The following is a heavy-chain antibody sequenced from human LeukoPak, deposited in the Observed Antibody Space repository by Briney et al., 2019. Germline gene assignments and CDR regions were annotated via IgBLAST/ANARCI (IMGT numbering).Heavy chain of an antibody. CDR2: ISSSGSTI. J-gene: IGHJ4*02. CDR3: ARQAFSTYYDFWSGPTNFDY. Sequence: GGSLRLSCAASGFTVSNNYMTWVRQAPGKGLEWVSYISSSGSTIYYADSVKGRFTISRDNAKNSLYLQMNSLRAEDTAVYYCARQAFSTYYDFWSGPTNFDYWGQGTLVTVSS. V-gene: IGHV3-11*04. D-gene: IGHD3-3*01. CDR1: GFTVSNNY.